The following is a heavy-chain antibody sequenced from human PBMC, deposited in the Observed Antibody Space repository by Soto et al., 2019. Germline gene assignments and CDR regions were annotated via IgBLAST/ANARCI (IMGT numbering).Heavy chain of an antibody. CDR3: ARPYCSSTSCYTANYYYYYGMYV. V-gene: IGHV5-10-1*01. D-gene: IGHD2-2*02. CDR2: IDPSDSYT. J-gene: IGHJ6*02. CDR1: GYSFTSYW. Sequence: PGESLKISCNGSGYSFTSYWISWVRQMPGKGLEWMGRIDPSDSYTNYSPSFQGHVTISADKSISTAYLQWSSLKASDTAMYYCARPYCSSTSCYTANYYYYYGMYVWGQGTTVTVSS.